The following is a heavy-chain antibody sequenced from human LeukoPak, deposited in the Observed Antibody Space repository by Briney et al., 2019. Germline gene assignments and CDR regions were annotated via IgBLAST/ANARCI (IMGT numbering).Heavy chain of an antibody. J-gene: IGHJ4*02. Sequence: GESLRLSCAASGFTFSSYGMHWVRQAPGKGLEWVAVIWYDGSNKYYADSVKGRFTISRDNSKNTLYLQMNSLRAEDTAVYYCARAMGSGWALFDYWGQGTLVTVSS. V-gene: IGHV3-33*01. CDR3: ARAMGSGWALFDY. CDR2: IWYDGSNK. CDR1: GFTFSSYG. D-gene: IGHD6-19*01.